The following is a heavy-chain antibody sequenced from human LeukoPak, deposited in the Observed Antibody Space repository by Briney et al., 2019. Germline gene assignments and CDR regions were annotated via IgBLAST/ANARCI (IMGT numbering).Heavy chain of an antibody. Sequence: ASVKDSCMASGGTFSNYAIRWVRQAPGQGLEWMRGIIPIFGTANYAQKFQGRVTITADESTSTAYMELSSLRSEDTAVYYCARVNLVGETSSYNWFLLWGQGTLVTVSS. D-gene: IGHD1-26*01. CDR3: ARVNLVGETSSYNWFLL. CDR2: IIPIFGTA. CDR1: GGTFSNYA. V-gene: IGHV1-69*13. J-gene: IGHJ5*02.